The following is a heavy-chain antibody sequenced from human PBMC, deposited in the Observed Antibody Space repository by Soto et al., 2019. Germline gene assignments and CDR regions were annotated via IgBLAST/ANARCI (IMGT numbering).Heavy chain of an antibody. CDR3: ARDPSGWGLDC. V-gene: IGHV3-13*01. D-gene: IGHD6-19*01. J-gene: IGHJ4*02. CDR1: GFTFSNYD. CDR2: IGRAGDT. Sequence: VHLVESGGGLVQPGGSLRLSCAASGFTFSNYDMHWVRQAPGKGLEWVSAIGRAGDTHYPGSVKGRFTISRENAKNSLYLQMNNLRAEDTAVYYCARDPSGWGLDCWGQGALVTVSS.